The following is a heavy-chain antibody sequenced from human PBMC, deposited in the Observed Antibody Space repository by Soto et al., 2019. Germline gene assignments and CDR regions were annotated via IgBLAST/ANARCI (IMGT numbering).Heavy chain of an antibody. CDR3: ARDYYGSGSFDY. D-gene: IGHD3-10*01. V-gene: IGHV3-48*01. J-gene: IGHJ4*02. CDR1: GFTFSSYS. CDR2: ISGSSTTI. Sequence: GGSLRLSCTASGFTFSSYSMNWVRQAPGKGLERVSHISGSSTTIYYADSVKGRFTISRDNAKESLYLQMNSLRADDTAVYYCARDYYGSGSFDYWGQGALVTVSS.